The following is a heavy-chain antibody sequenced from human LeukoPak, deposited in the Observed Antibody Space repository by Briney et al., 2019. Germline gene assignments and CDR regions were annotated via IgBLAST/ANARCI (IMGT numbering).Heavy chain of an antibody. V-gene: IGHV3-21*01. Sequence: GGSLRLSCAASGFTFSSYSMNWVRQAPGEGLEWVSSISSSSSSYIYYADSVKGRFTISRDNAKNSLYLQMNSLRAEDTAVYYCARDVSGSYGGNWFDPWGQGTLVTVSS. J-gene: IGHJ5*02. CDR2: ISSSSSSYI. D-gene: IGHD1-26*01. CDR3: ARDVSGSYGGNWFDP. CDR1: GFTFSSYS.